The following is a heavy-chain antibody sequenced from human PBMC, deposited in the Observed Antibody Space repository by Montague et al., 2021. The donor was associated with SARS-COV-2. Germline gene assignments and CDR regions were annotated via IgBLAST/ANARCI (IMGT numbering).Heavy chain of an antibody. Sequence: SETLSLTCTVSGGSFIGYYWGWTRQPPGKGLEWIGEINHNGNTEYNPSLKSRLTISLDTSRTHISLQVTSMTAADTAVYFCARRLYSFGSGTYRDWGQGNLVTVSS. V-gene: IGHV4-34*01. J-gene: IGHJ4*02. CDR3: ARRLYSFGSGTYRD. D-gene: IGHD3-10*01. CDR2: INHNGNT. CDR1: GGSFIGYY.